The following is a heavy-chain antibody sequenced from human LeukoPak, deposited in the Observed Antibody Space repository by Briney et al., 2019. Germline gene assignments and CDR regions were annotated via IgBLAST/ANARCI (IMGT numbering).Heavy chain of an antibody. CDR2: IKQDGSEK. D-gene: IGHD3-22*01. CDR3: ARTTSLISSGYLLCDAFDI. Sequence: PGGSLRLSCAASGFTFSSYWMSWVRQAPGKGLEWVANIKQDGSEKYYVDSAKGRFTISRDNAKNSLYLQMNSLRAEDTAVYYCARTTSLISSGYLLCDAFDIWGRGTMVTVSS. J-gene: IGHJ3*02. V-gene: IGHV3-7*01. CDR1: GFTFSSYW.